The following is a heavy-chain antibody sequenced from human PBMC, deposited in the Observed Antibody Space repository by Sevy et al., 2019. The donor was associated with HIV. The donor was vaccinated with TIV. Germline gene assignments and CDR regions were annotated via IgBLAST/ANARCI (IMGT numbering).Heavy chain of an antibody. CDR3: ARGRQYYDFWSGYYTYNWFDP. Sequence: ASVKVSCKASGGTFSSYAINWVRQAPGQGLEWMGGIIPIFGTANYAQKFQGRVTITADESTSTAYMELSSLRSEDTAVYYCARGRQYYDFWSGYYTYNWFDPWGQGTLVTVSS. V-gene: IGHV1-69*13. J-gene: IGHJ5*02. CDR1: GGTFSSYA. CDR2: IIPIFGTA. D-gene: IGHD3-3*01.